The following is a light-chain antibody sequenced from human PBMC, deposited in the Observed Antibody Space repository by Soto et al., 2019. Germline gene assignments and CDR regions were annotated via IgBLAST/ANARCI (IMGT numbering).Light chain of an antibody. CDR1: QSVTSSS. CDR2: GAS. V-gene: IGKV3-20*01. CDR3: QQHGSSLGT. Sequence: LVLTQSPGTLSLSPGERATLSCRASQSVTSSSLAWFQQQPGQAPRLLIYGASNRATGIPARFSGSGSGTDFTLTIDRLEPEDFAVYYCQQHGSSLGTLGHGTKVEV. J-gene: IGKJ1*01.